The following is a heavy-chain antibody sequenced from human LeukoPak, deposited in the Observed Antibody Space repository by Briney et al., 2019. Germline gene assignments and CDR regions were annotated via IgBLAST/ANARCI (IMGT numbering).Heavy chain of an antibody. D-gene: IGHD4-11*01. CDR2: ISYDGSNK. Sequence: GGSLRLSCAASGFTFSSYAMHWVRQAPGKGLEWVAVISYDGSNKYYADSVKGRFTISRDNSKNTLYLQMNSLRADDTAVYYCARDKDYRNGPCVYWGQGTLVTVSS. V-gene: IGHV3-30-3*01. CDR1: GFTFSSYA. J-gene: IGHJ4*02. CDR3: ARDKDYRNGPCVY.